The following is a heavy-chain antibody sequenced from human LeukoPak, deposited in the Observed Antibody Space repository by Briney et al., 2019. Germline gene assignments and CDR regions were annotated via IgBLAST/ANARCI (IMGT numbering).Heavy chain of an antibody. D-gene: IGHD3/OR15-3a*01. Sequence: PGGSLRLSCSASGFTFRNYGIHWVRQAPGKGLEWVIVVSRDGGTKYYSDSVKGRFTISRDNSENTLYLQMNSLRPEDTAVYYCVREGLGPSFSAWFDPWGYGTLVTVSS. J-gene: IGHJ5*02. CDR1: GFTFRNYG. V-gene: IGHV3-30*03. CDR2: VSRDGGTK. CDR3: VREGLGPSFSAWFDP.